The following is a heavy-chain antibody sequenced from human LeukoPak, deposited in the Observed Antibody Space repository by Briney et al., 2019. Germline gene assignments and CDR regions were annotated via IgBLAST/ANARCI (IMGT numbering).Heavy chain of an antibody. CDR2: IYYSGST. CDR1: GGSISSYY. V-gene: IGHV4-59*01. D-gene: IGHD3-10*01. CDR3: ARGRDMVRGVIPHYFDY. J-gene: IGHJ4*02. Sequence: HSETLSLTCTVSGGSISSYYWSWIRQPPGKGLEWIGYIYYSGSTNYNSSLKSRVTISVDTSKNQFSLKLSSVTAADTAVYYCARGRDMVRGVIPHYFDYWGQGTLVTVSS.